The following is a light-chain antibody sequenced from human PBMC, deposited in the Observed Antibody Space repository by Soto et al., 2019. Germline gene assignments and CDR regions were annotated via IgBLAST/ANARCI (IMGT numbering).Light chain of an antibody. CDR2: DAS. Sequence: DIQMTQSPSTLSASVGDRVTVTCRASQSISTWLAWYQQKPGKAPKLLIYDASSLESGVPSRFSGSGSGTEFTITISSLQPDDFATYFCQHYNSSPYTFGQGTKLEIK. V-gene: IGKV1-5*01. CDR3: QHYNSSPYT. CDR1: QSISTW. J-gene: IGKJ2*01.